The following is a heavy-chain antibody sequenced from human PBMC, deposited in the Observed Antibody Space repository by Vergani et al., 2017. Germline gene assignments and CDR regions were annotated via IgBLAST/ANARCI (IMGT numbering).Heavy chain of an antibody. J-gene: IGHJ4*02. CDR1: GYTFTNYG. Sequence: QVQLVQSGAEVKKPGASVKVSCKTSGYTFTNYGISWVRQAPGQGLEWMGWISAYNGDTKYAQKLQGRVTMTRDTSTSTGYMDVRSLSSDDTAVYFCARDHGVYGPPGDGRIDCGQGTVVTVSS. D-gene: IGHD5/OR15-5a*01. CDR2: ISAYNGDT. CDR3: ARDHGVYGPPGDGRID. V-gene: IGHV1-18*01.